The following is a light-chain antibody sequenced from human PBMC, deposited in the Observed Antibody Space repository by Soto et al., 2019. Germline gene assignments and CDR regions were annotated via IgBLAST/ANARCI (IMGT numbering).Light chain of an antibody. CDR3: QKYDSVPFT. CDR2: DAS. CDR1: QSISTW. J-gene: IGKJ3*01. V-gene: IGKV1-5*01. Sequence: GDRVTITCRASQSISTWLAWYQQKPGKAPKLLIYDASSLESGVPSRFGGGGSGTEFTLTISSLQPEDVATYYCQKYDSVPFTFGPGTKVDIK.